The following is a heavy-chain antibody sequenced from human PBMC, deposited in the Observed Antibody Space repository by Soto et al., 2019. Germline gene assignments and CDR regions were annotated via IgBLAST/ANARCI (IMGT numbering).Heavy chain of an antibody. J-gene: IGHJ4*02. CDR3: ATSYGSGSRAFDY. CDR2: VNPILSLS. V-gene: IGHV1-69*02. Sequence: QVQLVQSGAEVKRPGSSVKVSCKASGDTFNFYSINWVRQAPGLGLEWLGRVNPILSLSNYAQRFQGRVTMTAYKSTSTAYMILNSLNSEDTAIYYCATSYGSGSRAFDYWGQGALVTVSS. CDR1: GDTFNFYS. D-gene: IGHD3-10*01.